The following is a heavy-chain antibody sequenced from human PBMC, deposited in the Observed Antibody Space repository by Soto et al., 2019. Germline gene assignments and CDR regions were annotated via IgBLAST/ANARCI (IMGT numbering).Heavy chain of an antibody. V-gene: IGHV1-18*01. D-gene: IGHD6-6*01. Sequence: ASVKVSCKASGYTFTSYGISWVRQAPGQGLEWMGWISAYNGNTNYAQKLQGRVTMTTDTSTSTAYMELRSLRSDEPAVYYCARGADRTSSNYSYGMNAGAQGTRVTVSS. CDR1: GYTFTSYG. CDR3: ARGADRTSSNYSYGMNA. CDR2: ISAYNGNT. J-gene: IGHJ6*02.